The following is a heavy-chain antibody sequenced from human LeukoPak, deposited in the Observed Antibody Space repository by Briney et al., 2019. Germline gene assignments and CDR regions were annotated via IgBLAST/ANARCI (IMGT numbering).Heavy chain of an antibody. Sequence: SVKVSCKASGGTFSSYAISWVRQAPGQGLEWMGGIIPIFGTANYAQKFQGRVTITTDESTSTAYMELSSLRSEDTAVYYCARETYRGGAFDIWGQGTVVTVSS. D-gene: IGHD1-14*01. CDR1: GGTFSSYA. J-gene: IGHJ3*02. CDR2: IIPIFGTA. CDR3: ARETYRGGAFDI. V-gene: IGHV1-69*05.